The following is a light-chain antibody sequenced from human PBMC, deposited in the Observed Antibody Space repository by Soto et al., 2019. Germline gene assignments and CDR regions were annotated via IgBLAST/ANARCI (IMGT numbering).Light chain of an antibody. Sequence: ESVMTQSPGTLALSPGETVSLSCRAIQSIDSNYLSWYQQKAGQAPRLLLSGASTRATGIPARFSGSGSGTDFTLTISSLQPDDFATSYCHQYNSYSPWTFGQGTKVDIK. CDR2: GAS. V-gene: IGKV3D-7*01. CDR1: QSIDSNY. CDR3: HQYNSYSPWT. J-gene: IGKJ1*01.